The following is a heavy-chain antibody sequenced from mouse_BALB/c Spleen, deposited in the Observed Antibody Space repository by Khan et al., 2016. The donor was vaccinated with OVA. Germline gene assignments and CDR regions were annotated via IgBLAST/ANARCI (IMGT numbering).Heavy chain of an antibody. D-gene: IGHD2-12*01. CDR3: TTAYYKYCFDY. Sequence: EVQLQESGAELVRPGSSVKLSCKTSGSTFTSYGIKWVKQRPGQGLEWIGYIYPGNGYTEYNERFQGKAIMTSDTSSSTAYMQLRSLTSEDSAMYVRTTAYYKYCFDYWGQGTILTVSS. CDR1: GSTFTSYG. CDR2: IYPGNGYT. J-gene: IGHJ2*01. V-gene: IGHV1S134*01.